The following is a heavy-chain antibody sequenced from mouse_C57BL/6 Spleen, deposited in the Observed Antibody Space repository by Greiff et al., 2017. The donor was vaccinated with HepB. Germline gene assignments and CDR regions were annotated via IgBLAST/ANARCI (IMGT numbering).Heavy chain of an antibody. CDR2: IDPETGGT. CDR1: GYTFTDYE. CDR3: TSHYSNLYYFDY. J-gene: IGHJ2*01. D-gene: IGHD2-5*01. Sequence: VQLQQSGAELVRPGASVTLSCKASGYTFTDYEMHWVKQTPVHGLEWIGAIDPETGGTAYNQKFKGKAILTADKSSSTAYMELRSLTSEDSAVYYCTSHYSNLYYFDYWGQGTTLTVSS. V-gene: IGHV1-15*01.